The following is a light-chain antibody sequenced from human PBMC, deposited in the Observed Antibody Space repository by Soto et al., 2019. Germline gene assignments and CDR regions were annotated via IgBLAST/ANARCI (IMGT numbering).Light chain of an antibody. CDR3: QHYNSYSEA. CDR2: DAS. Sequence: EIVIAQSPATLSVSPGERATLSCRASQSVSSCLAWYQQTPGQAPRILMYDASNRDTGIPARFSGSGSWTDFTLTVSKLESEDFATYYCQHYNSYSEAFGQGTKVDI. CDR1: QSVSSC. J-gene: IGKJ1*01. V-gene: IGKV3D-15*01.